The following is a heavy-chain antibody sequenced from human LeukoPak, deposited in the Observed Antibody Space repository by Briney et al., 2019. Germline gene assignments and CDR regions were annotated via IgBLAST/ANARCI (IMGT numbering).Heavy chain of an antibody. J-gene: IGHJ4*02. CDR1: GFTFSDYY. V-gene: IGHV3-11*04. Sequence: GGSLRLSCAASGFTFSDYYMSWIRQAPGKGLEWLSYISSSGTTIYYADSVKGRFTISRDNAKNSLYLQMNSLRAEDTAVYYCARVDYSGYEEDWGQGTLVTVSS. CDR2: ISSSGTTI. CDR3: ARVDYSGYEED. D-gene: IGHD5-12*01.